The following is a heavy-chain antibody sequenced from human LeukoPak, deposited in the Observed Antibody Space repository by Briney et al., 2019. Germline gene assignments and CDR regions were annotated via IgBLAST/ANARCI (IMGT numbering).Heavy chain of an antibody. CDR1: GFTFSNYP. D-gene: IGHD3-16*01. J-gene: IGHJ4*03. V-gene: IGHV3-23*01. CDR2: ITISGGNT. Sequence: PAGSLSLSCAASGFTFSNYPMNWVRQAPGKGLEWVSGITISGGNTNYADSVKGRFTISRDNSKSTLYLQMDSLRADDTAVYYCARDWGYWGQRPLGTVSS. CDR3: ARDWGY.